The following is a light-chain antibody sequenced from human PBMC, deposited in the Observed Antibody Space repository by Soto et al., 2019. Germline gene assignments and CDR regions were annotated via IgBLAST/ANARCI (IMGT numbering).Light chain of an antibody. V-gene: IGKV1-27*01. J-gene: IGKJ1*01. CDR1: QDISNY. Sequence: DIRMTQSPSSLSASVGDRVTITCRASQDISNYLAWYQQKSGKVPKVLIFAASTLQSGVPSRFSGSGSGTDFTLTISSLQPEDGPTYYCQKYNSAPWTVGQGTKVEIK. CDR2: AAS. CDR3: QKYNSAPWT.